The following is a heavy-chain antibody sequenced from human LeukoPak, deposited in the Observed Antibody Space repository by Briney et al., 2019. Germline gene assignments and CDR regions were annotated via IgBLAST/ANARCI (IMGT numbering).Heavy chain of an antibody. CDR3: ARDWGYYYDSSERFDP. CDR1: GGXISSYY. J-gene: IGHJ5*02. Sequence: PSETLSLTCTVSGGXISSYYWXXXXXPAGXGLEWIGRIYTSGSTNYTPSLKSRVTMSVDTSKNQFSLNLSSVTAADTAVYYCARDWGYYYDSSERFDPWGQGTLVTVSS. V-gene: IGHV4-4*07. D-gene: IGHD3-22*01. CDR2: IYTSGST.